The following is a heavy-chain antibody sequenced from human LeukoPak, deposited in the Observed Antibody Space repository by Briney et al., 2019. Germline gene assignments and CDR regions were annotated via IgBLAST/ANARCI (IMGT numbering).Heavy chain of an antibody. J-gene: IGHJ4*02. Sequence: GESLKISCKGSGYSFHSYWIAWVRQMPGKGLEWMGIIYPGDFDTRYSPSFQGHVTISVDKSISTAYLQWSSLKASDTAMYFCAVPMVRGVYGKSYFDYWGQGTLVTVSS. D-gene: IGHD3-10*01. CDR1: GYSFHSYW. CDR2: IYPGDFDT. V-gene: IGHV5-51*01. CDR3: AVPMVRGVYGKSYFDY.